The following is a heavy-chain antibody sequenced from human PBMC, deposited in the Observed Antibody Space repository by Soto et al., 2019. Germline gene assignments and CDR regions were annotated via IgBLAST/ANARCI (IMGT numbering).Heavy chain of an antibody. CDR3: ARHTLRYFDWLLEGGYYFDY. J-gene: IGHJ4*02. V-gene: IGHV4-39*01. CDR1: GGSISSSSYY. CDR2: IYYSGST. Sequence: SEPLSLTCTVSGGSISSSSYYWGWIRQPPGKGLEWIGSIYYSGSTYYNPSLKSRVTISVDTSKNQFSLKLSSVTAADTAVYYCARHTLRYFDWLLEGGYYFDYWGQGTLVTVSS. D-gene: IGHD3-9*01.